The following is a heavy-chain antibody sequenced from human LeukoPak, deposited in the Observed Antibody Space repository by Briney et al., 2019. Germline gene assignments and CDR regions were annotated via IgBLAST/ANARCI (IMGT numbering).Heavy chain of an antibody. J-gene: IGHJ4*02. CDR3: ARGGYSFDY. D-gene: IGHD5-12*01. CDR2: LHADGIER. CDR1: GFTLSGYW. V-gene: IGHV3-7*01. Sequence: GGSLRLSCTASGFTLSGYWMSWVRQAPGKGLEWVARLHADGIERYFVDSVKGRFTISRDNAKNSLYLQMYSLRLDDTAVYYCARGGYSFDYLGQGTLVTVSS.